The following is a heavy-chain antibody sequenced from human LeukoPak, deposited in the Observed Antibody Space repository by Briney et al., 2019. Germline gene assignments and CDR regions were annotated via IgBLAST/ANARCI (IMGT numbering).Heavy chain of an antibody. CDR1: GFTFGNYW. V-gene: IGHV3-7*01. Sequence: GESLRLSCAASGFTFGNYWMSWVRQAPGKGLEWVANIKQDGSDKYYVDSVTGRFTISRDNAKNSLYLQMNSLRAEDTAVYYCARWATSFDLWGQGTLVTVSS. CDR3: ARWATSFDL. J-gene: IGHJ4*02. CDR2: IKQDGSDK. D-gene: IGHD6-6*01.